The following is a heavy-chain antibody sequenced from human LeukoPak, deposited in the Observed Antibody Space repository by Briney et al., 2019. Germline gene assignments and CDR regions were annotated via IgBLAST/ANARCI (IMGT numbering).Heavy chain of an antibody. CDR1: GGSISSSSYC. V-gene: IGHV4-39*01. CDR2: IYYSADT. J-gene: IGHJ4*02. Sequence: SETLSLTCTVSGGSISSSSYCWGWIRQPPGKGLEWNGSIYYSADTYYNPSLKSRVTRAVDTSKTRLSMKVRSVTAAETAVYYCARIADYYDSREDDWGEGTLVTVYS. CDR3: ARIADYYDSREDD. D-gene: IGHD3-22*01.